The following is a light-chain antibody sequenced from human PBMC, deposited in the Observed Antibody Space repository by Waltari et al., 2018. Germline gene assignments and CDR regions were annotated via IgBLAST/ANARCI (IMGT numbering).Light chain of an antibody. V-gene: IGLV2-11*01. CDR2: YVN. J-gene: IGLJ3*02. CDR1: NDF. Sequence: QSALTQPRSVSGSPGQSVTISCTGANDFVSWYQHHPGKAPRFIIYYVNQRPSGFPDRFSGSKSGNASSLTISGLQPEDEGDYYCSSFADSYTWVFGGGTKLTVL. CDR3: SSFADSYTWV.